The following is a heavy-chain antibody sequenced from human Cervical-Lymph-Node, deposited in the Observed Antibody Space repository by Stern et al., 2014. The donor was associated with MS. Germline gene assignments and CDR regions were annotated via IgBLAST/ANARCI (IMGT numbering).Heavy chain of an antibody. D-gene: IGHD4-17*01. CDR2: IYHSGNT. CDR1: GASVSSHY. J-gene: IGHJ2*01. CDR3: ARSLRVGTTSYWHFAL. Sequence: QLQESGPGLVKPSETLSLTCTVSGASVSSHYWRWIRQSPGKGLEWIAYIYHSGNTSYNPSLNSRVIISRDTSKNQFSLKLSSVTAADTAVYYCARSLRVGTTSYWHFALWGRGTLVTVSS. V-gene: IGHV4-59*02.